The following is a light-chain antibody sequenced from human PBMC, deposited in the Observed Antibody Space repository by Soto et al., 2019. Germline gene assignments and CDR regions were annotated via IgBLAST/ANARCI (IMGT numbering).Light chain of an antibody. J-gene: IGKJ3*01. CDR3: QQYVASPFT. Sequence: VVLTQSPATLSLSPGEPATLSCRASRDVYINALAWYQQKPGRTPTLLIYGASTRATGIPDRFSATGSGTEFSLTISGVEPEDFAVYYCQQYVASPFTFGPGTRVEI. CDR2: GAS. CDR1: RDVYINA. V-gene: IGKV3-20*01.